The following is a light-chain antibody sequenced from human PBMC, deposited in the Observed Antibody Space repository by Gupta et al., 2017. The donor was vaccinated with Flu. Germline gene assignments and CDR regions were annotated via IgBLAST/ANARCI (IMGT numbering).Light chain of an antibody. CDR1: RSNLGDNH. CDR2: ESR. Sequence: SRSNLGDNHFSRYQQVPGTAPKLLIYESRVRPPSIPDRFLCSKSCTAGTLDITGLQAGGEADYYCGAWDSSLTQGGVGGGTKITV. V-gene: IGLV1-51*02. CDR3: GAWDSSLTQGG. J-gene: IGLJ2*01.